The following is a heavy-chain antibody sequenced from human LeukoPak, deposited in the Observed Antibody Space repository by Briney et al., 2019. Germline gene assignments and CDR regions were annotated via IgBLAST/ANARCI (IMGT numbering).Heavy chain of an antibody. D-gene: IGHD7-27*01. CDR3: TTGSWGSFSY. Sequence: GGSLRLSCAASGFIFSNAWMNWVRQAPGKGLEWVGRIKSKTDGGTTDYAAPVKGRFSISRDDSKHTLYLQVNSLKTEDTAVYYCTTGSWGSFSYWGQGTLVTVSS. CDR1: GFIFSNAW. J-gene: IGHJ4*02. V-gene: IGHV3-15*01. CDR2: IKSKTDGGTT.